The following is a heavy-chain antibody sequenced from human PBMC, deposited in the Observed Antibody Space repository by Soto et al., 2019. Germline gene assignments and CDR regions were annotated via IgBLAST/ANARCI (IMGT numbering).Heavy chain of an antibody. CDR2: IIPIFGTA. Sequence: QVQLVQSGAEVKKPGSSVKVSCKASGGTFSSYAISWVRQAPGQGLEWMGGIIPIFGTANYAQKFQGRVTITADESTSTAYMELSSLRSEDTAVYYCARDKGEPHWSTDAFDIWGQGPMVTVSS. V-gene: IGHV1-69*01. J-gene: IGHJ3*02. CDR3: ARDKGEPHWSTDAFDI. D-gene: IGHD3-16*01. CDR1: GGTFSSYA.